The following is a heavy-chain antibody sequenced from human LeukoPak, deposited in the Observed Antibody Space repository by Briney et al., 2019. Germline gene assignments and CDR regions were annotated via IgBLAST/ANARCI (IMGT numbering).Heavy chain of an antibody. Sequence: AETLSLTCAVYGGSFSGYYWSWIRQPPGKGLERIGEINHSGSTNYNPSLKSRVTISVDTSKNQFSLKLSSVTAADTAVYYCARASPQENIVVVAAAYFDYWGQGTLVTVSS. CDR3: ARASPQENIVVVAAAYFDY. D-gene: IGHD2-2*01. CDR1: GGSFSGYY. J-gene: IGHJ4*02. CDR2: INHSGST. V-gene: IGHV4-34*01.